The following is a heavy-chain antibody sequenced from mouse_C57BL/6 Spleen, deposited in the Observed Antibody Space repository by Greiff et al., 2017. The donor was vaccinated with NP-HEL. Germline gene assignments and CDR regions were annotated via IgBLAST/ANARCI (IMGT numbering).Heavy chain of an antibody. CDR1: GFSLTSYG. D-gene: IGHD2-4*01. CDR3: AREGDYDGRYFDY. J-gene: IGHJ2*01. V-gene: IGHV2-2*01. Sequence: VKLQESGPGLVQPSQSLSITCTVSGFSLTSYGVHWVRQSPGKGLEWLGVIWSGGSTDYNAAFISRLSISKDNSKSQVFFKMNSLQADDTAIYYCAREGDYDGRYFDYWGQGTTLTVSS. CDR2: IWSGGST.